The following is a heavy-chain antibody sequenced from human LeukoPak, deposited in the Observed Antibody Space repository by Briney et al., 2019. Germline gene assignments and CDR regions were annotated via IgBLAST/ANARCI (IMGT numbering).Heavy chain of an antibody. CDR1: GFTFSDYY. J-gene: IGHJ4*02. CDR3: ARNTGTYDY. V-gene: IGHV3-11*06. Sequence: GGSLRLSCAASGFTFSDYYMSWIRQAPGKGLEWVSYISTTSSFTKYADSVKGRFTISRDNAKNSLYLQMNSLRAEDTAVYYCARNTGTYDYWGQGTLVTVSS. CDR2: ISTTSSFT. D-gene: IGHD1-1*01.